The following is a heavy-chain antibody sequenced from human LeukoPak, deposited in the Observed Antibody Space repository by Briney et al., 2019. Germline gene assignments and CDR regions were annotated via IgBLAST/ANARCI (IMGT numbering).Heavy chain of an antibody. Sequence: GGSLRLSCAASGFTFGSYEMNWVRPAPGKGLEWVSYISSSGSTIYYADSVKGRFTISRDNAKNSLYLQMNSLRAEDTAVYYCARGLFSSGWYPIDYWGQGTLVTVSS. J-gene: IGHJ4*02. D-gene: IGHD6-19*01. CDR2: ISSSGSTI. CDR1: GFTFGSYE. V-gene: IGHV3-48*03. CDR3: ARGLFSSGWYPIDY.